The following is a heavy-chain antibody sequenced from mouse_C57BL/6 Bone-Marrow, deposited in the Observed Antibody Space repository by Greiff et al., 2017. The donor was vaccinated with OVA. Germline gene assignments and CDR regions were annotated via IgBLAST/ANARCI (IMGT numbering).Heavy chain of an antibody. CDR2: IYPGSGNT. Sequence: QVQLQQSGPELVKPGASVKISCKASGYSFTSYYIHWVKQRPGQGLEWIGWIYPGSGNTKYNEKFKGKATLTADTSSSTAYMQLSSLTSEDSAVYYCARGAGRGYYAMDYWGQGTSVTVSS. V-gene: IGHV1-66*01. D-gene: IGHD4-1*01. J-gene: IGHJ4*01. CDR1: GYSFTSYY. CDR3: ARGAGRGYYAMDY.